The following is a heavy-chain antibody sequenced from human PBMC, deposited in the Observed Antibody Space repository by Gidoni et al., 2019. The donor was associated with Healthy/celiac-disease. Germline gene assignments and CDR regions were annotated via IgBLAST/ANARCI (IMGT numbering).Heavy chain of an antibody. Sequence: QVQLVQSGAEVKKPGASVKVSCKASGYTFTSSDITWVRQSTGQGLEWMGWMNPNSGNTGYAQKFQGRVTMTRNTSISTAYMELSSLRSEDTAVYYCARAPYYYDSSGYYYPYHYYYGMDVWGQGTTVTVSS. D-gene: IGHD3-22*01. CDR3: ARAPYYYDSSGYYYPYHYYYGMDV. J-gene: IGHJ6*02. CDR2: MNPNSGNT. V-gene: IGHV1-8*01. CDR1: GYTFTSSD.